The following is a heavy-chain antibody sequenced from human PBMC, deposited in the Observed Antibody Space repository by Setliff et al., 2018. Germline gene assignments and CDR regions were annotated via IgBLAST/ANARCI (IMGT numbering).Heavy chain of an antibody. J-gene: IGHJ6*02. CDR2: VNAGNGNT. Sequence: ASVKVSCKASGYTFTSYAMHWVRQAPGQRLEWMGWVNAGNGNTKYSQKFQGRVTITRDTSASTAYMELSSLRSEDTAVYYCARDPRQNDNFWSGYYYYYYYGMDVWGQGTTVTVSS. V-gene: IGHV1-3*01. CDR3: ARDPRQNDNFWSGYYYYYYYGMDV. D-gene: IGHD3-3*01. CDR1: GYTFTSYA.